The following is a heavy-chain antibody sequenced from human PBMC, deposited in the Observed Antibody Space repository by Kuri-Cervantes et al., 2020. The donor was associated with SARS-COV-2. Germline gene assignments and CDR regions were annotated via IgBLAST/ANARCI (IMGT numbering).Heavy chain of an antibody. J-gene: IGHJ4*02. V-gene: IGHV3-53*01. CDR1: GITVSTNY. Sequence: GSLKISCAASGITVSTNYMNWVRQAPGKGLEWLSVMYSGRSTYYADSVKGRFTISRDTSKNTVYLQMNSLRGDDTAVYYCTRGSIAGRRGIFDFWGQGTVVTVSS. CDR3: TRGSIAGRRGIFDF. CDR2: MYSGRST. D-gene: IGHD6-6*01.